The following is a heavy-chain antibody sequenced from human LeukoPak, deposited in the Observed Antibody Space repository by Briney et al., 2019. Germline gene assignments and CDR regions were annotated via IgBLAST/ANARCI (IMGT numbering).Heavy chain of an antibody. Sequence: ASVKVSCKASGYTFVNYGISWVRQAPGQGLEWTGWINTYNDNTNYAQKFQDRVTLTTDTSTSTAYMELRSLRSDDTAVYYCARVLGSSWYADYWGQGTLVTVSS. D-gene: IGHD6-13*01. CDR1: GYTFVNYG. J-gene: IGHJ4*02. CDR2: INTYNDNT. CDR3: ARVLGSSWYADY. V-gene: IGHV1-18*01.